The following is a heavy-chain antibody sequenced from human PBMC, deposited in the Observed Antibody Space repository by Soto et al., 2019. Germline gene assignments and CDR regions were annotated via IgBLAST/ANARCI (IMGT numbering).Heavy chain of an antibody. CDR3: AKRNMAGRGSNWDDALDS. V-gene: IGHV3-30*18. CDR2: ISHDGGSK. Sequence: GGFLRLSCATSGLILSNYALLWVPQTGKGLVPVAVISHDGGSKTYADAVHGRFTISRDSSKNRLFLQMNSLRGEDTAVYYCAKRNMAGRGSNWDDALDSWGQGTVVTVSS. CDR1: GLILSNYA. J-gene: IGHJ3*02. D-gene: IGHD6-13*01.